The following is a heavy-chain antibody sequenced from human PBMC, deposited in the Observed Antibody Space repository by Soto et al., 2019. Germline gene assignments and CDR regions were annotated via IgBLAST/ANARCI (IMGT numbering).Heavy chain of an antibody. CDR3: ARDRVGGWYTLGSHFDY. CDR1: GYTFTSYA. D-gene: IGHD6-19*01. V-gene: IGHV1-3*01. CDR2: INAGNGNT. J-gene: IGHJ4*02. Sequence: ASVKVSCKASGYTFTSYAMHWVRQAPGQRLEWMGWINAGNGNTKYSQKFQGRVTITRDTSASTAYMELSSLRSEDTAVYYCARDRVGGWYTLGSHFDYWGQGTLVTVSS.